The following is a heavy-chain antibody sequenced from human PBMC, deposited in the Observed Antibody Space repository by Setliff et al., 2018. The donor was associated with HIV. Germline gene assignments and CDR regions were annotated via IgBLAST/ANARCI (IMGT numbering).Heavy chain of an antibody. J-gene: IGHJ4*02. CDR1: GYNFDFYY. Sequence: ASVKVSCKSSGYNFDFYYVHWVRQAPGQGLEWMGVINSGGGGTSYAQKFQGRVTMTRDTSTSTVYMELSSLTSEDTAVYYCARGVDGSYRKFFDNWGQGTLVTVSS. CDR2: INSGGGGT. D-gene: IGHD1-26*01. V-gene: IGHV1-46*02. CDR3: ARGVDGSYRKFFDN.